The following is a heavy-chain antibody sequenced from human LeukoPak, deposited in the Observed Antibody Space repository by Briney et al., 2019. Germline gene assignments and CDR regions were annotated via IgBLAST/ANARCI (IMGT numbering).Heavy chain of an antibody. CDR3: DSGVVGDFTNGVCPIDY. J-gene: IGHJ4*02. D-gene: IGHD2-8*01. CDR1: GYSFTSYA. V-gene: IGHV1-69*04. Sequence: GASVTVSCTASGYSFTSYAISWVRQAPGQGLEWMGRIIPILGIANYAHKFQGRVTITAAKSTTPASLYLRILRSGDTATCLCDSGVVGDFTNGVCPIDYWGQGTLVTVS. CDR2: IIPILGIA.